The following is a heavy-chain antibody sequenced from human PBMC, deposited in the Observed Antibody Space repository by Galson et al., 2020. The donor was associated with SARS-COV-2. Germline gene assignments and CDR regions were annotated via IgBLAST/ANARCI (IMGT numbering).Heavy chain of an antibody. CDR3: ARDSSMVAHGVDY. CDR2: IWSDGSYK. V-gene: IGHV3-33*01. CDR1: GFTFSSYG. J-gene: IGHJ4*02. Sequence: GSLRLFCAASGFTFSSYGMHWVRQAPGKGLEWVAVIWSDGSYKYDADSVKGRFTISRDNSKNTLSLQMNSLRAEDTALYYCARDSSMVAHGVDYWGQGTLVTVSS. D-gene: IGHD2-15*01.